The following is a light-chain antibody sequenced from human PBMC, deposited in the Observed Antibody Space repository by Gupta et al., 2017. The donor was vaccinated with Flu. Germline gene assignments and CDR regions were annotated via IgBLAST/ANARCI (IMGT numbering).Light chain of an antibody. CDR1: QTVSNY. CDR3: QQRSNDHNFT. CDR2: DAS. J-gene: IGKJ4*01. Sequence: VLTQSPATLSLSPGERATLSCRASQTVSNYLAWYQQKPGQPNRLLTYDASNRATGIPARFRGSGSGTDCTRIICSLETEDFAVYDGQQRSNDHNFTFGRGTKVEIK. V-gene: IGKV3-11*01.